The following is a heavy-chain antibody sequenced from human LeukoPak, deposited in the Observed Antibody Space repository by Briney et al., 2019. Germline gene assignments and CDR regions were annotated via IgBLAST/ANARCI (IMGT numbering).Heavy chain of an antibody. D-gene: IGHD2-15*01. J-gene: IGHJ4*02. Sequence: GGSLRLSCAASGFTFSSYGMHWVRQAPGKGLEWVAVISYDGSNKYYADSAKGRFTISRDNSKNTLYLQMNSLRAEDTAVYYCAKASLGYCSGGSCYSGAFDYWGQGTLVTVSS. CDR3: AKASLGYCSGGSCYSGAFDY. V-gene: IGHV3-30*18. CDR2: ISYDGSNK. CDR1: GFTFSSYG.